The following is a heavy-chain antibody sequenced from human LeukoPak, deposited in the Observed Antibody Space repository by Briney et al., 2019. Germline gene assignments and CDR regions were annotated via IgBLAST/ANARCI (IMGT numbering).Heavy chain of an antibody. CDR1: GFTFSSYA. D-gene: IGHD3-10*01. V-gene: IGHV3-23*01. J-gene: IGHJ4*02. CDR3: AKNFGPVLAFYDS. Sequence: PGGSLRLSCAASGFTFSSYAMSWVRQAPGKGLEWVAAISPDGNYIYYADSVKGRFTVSRDNSRSTLYLQMNSLRADDTAVYYCAKNFGPVLAFYDSWAQGTLVTVSS. CDR2: ISPDGNYI.